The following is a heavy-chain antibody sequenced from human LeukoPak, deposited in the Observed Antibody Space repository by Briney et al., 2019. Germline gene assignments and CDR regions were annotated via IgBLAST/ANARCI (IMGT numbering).Heavy chain of an antibody. CDR1: GFTFSSYG. J-gene: IGHJ5*02. CDR3: ARAPAGYSPWFDP. CDR2: ISSGSSYI. Sequence: GGSLRLSCAASGFTFSSYGMSWVRQAPGKGLEWVSSISSGSSYIYYADSVKGRFTISRDNAKNSLYLQMNSLRAEDTAVYYCARAPAGYSPWFDPWGQGTLVTVSS. D-gene: IGHD2-15*01. V-gene: IGHV3-21*01.